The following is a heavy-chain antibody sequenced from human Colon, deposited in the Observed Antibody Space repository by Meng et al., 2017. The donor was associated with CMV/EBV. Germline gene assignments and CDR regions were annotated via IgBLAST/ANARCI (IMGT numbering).Heavy chain of an antibody. J-gene: IGHJ6*02. D-gene: IGHD3-16*01. V-gene: IGHV3-11*01. CDR1: GFTFSDYY. CDR3: ARGAAAAFGYGMDV. CDR2: ISSSGSTI. Sequence: GESLKISCAASGFTFSDYYMSWIRQAPGKGLEWVSYISSSGSTIYYADSVKGRFTISRDNAKNSLYQQMNSLRAEDTAVYYCARGAAAAFGYGMDVWGQGTTVTVSS.